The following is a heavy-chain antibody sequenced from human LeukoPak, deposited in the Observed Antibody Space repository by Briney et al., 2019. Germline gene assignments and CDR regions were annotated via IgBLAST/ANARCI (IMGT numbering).Heavy chain of an antibody. D-gene: IGHD6-13*01. CDR1: GGSISSYY. V-gene: IGHV4-39*02. J-gene: IGHJ6*04. Sequence: SGTLSLTCTVSGGSISSYYWGWIRQPPGKGLEWIGSIFYSGNTYYNPSLKSRVTISVDTSKEQFSLNLSSVTAADTAVYYCAREAAAGKRMDVWGKGTTVTVSS. CDR3: AREAAAGKRMDV. CDR2: IFYSGNT.